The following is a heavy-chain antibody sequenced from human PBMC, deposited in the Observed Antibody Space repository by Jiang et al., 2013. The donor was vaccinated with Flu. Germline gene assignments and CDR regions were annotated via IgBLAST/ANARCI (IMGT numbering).Heavy chain of an antibody. J-gene: IGHJ3*01. Sequence: GLVKPSGTLSLTCAVSGGSISSSNWWSWVRQPPGKGLEWIGEIYHSGSTNYNPSLKSRVTISVDTSKNQFSLKLSSVTAADTAVYYCARDPSDSSGTPWGQGTMVTVSS. CDR3: ARDPSDSSGTP. D-gene: IGHD3-22*01. CDR1: GGSISSSNW. CDR2: IYHSGST. V-gene: IGHV4-4*02.